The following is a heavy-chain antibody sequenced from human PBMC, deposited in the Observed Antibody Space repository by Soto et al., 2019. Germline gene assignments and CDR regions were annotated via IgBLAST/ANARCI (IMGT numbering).Heavy chain of an antibody. CDR3: ARWEAADAFDI. V-gene: IGHV4-38-2*02. CDR1: GYSISSGYY. Sequence: QSQTLSLTCTVSGYSISSGYYWGWIRQPPGKGLEWIGSIYHSGSTYYNPSLKSRVTISVDTSKNQFSLKLSSVTAADTAVYYCARWEAADAFDIWGQGTMVTVSS. J-gene: IGHJ3*02. CDR2: IYHSGST. D-gene: IGHD1-26*01.